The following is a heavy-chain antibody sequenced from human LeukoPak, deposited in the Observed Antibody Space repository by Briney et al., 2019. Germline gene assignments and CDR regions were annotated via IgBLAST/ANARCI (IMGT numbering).Heavy chain of an antibody. V-gene: IGHV3-23*01. CDR3: AKSGADGYSLDAFDI. J-gene: IGHJ3*02. Sequence: PGGSLRLSCATSALTFSSYAMSWVRQAPGKGLEWVSGISGRGSSTYYADSVKGRFTISRDNSKNTLYLQMNSLRAEDTAIYYCAKSGADGYSLDAFDIWGQGTMVTVSS. CDR2: ISGRGSST. D-gene: IGHD5-24*01. CDR1: ALTFSSYA.